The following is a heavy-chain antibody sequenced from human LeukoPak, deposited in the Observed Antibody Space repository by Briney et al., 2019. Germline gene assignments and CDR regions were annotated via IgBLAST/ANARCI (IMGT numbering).Heavy chain of an antibody. CDR1: GYTFTIYF. V-gene: IGHV1-46*01. J-gene: IGHJ4*02. CDR2: FSPSGGST. CDR3: ARHSSGGRYLDY. Sequence: GASVKVSYKASGYTFTIYFMHWVRQAPGQGREGMGIFSPSGGSTSFAQRFQGRVTITRDTSTSTVYMELSSLRSEATAVYYCARHSSGGRYLDYWGQGTLVTVSS. D-gene: IGHD2-15*01.